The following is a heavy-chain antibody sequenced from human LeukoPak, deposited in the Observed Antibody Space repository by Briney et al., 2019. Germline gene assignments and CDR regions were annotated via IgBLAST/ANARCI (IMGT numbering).Heavy chain of an antibody. Sequence: PGGSLRLSCAASGFTFSTFWMHWVRQAPGKGLVWVSRITSDGSVTSYADSVKGRFTISRDNAKNRVYLQMNSLRAEDTAVYYCASFACSSGTCYDYFDYWGQGNLVTVFS. CDR2: ITSDGSVT. CDR3: ASFACSSGTCYDYFDY. D-gene: IGHD2-15*01. CDR1: GFTFSTFW. J-gene: IGHJ4*02. V-gene: IGHV3-74*01.